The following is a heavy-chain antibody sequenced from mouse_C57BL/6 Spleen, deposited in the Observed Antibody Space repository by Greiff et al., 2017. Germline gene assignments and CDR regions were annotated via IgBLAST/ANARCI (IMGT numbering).Heavy chain of an antibody. V-gene: IGHV5-4*03. J-gene: IGHJ4*01. CDR3: ARDMITSYAMDY. CDR1: GFTFSSYA. D-gene: IGHD2-4*01. Sequence: EVKLVESGGGLVKPGGSLKLSCAASGFTFSSYAMSWVRQTPEKRLEWVATISDGGSYTYYPDNVKGRFTISRDNAKNNLYLQMSHLKSEDTAMYYCARDMITSYAMDYWGQGTSVTVSS. CDR2: ISDGGSYT.